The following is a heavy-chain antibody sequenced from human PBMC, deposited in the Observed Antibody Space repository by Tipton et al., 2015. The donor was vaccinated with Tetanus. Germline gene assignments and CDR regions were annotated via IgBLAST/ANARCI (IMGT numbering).Heavy chain of an antibody. Sequence: SLRLSCAASGFTFSSYAMSWVRQAPGKGLEWVSAISGSGGGTYYADSVKGRFTISRDNSKNTLYLQMNSLRAEDTAVYYCANSYNWNSLSRYGMDVWGQGTTVTVSS. CDR2: ISGSGGGT. D-gene: IGHD1-7*01. J-gene: IGHJ6*02. V-gene: IGHV3-23*01. CDR1: GFTFSSYA. CDR3: ANSYNWNSLSRYGMDV.